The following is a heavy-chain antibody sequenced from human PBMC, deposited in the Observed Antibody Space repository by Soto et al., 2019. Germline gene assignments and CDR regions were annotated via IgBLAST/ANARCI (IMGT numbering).Heavy chain of an antibody. CDR2: IWYDGSNK. V-gene: IGHV3-33*01. D-gene: IGHD3-22*01. CDR1: GFTFSSYG. Sequence: GGSLRLSCAASGFTFSSYGMHWVRQAPGKGLEWVAVIWYDGSNKYYADPVKGRFTISRDNSKNTLYLQMNSLRAEDTAVYYCARDAHYYDSSGYPPYWGQGTLVTVSS. J-gene: IGHJ4*02. CDR3: ARDAHYYDSSGYPPY.